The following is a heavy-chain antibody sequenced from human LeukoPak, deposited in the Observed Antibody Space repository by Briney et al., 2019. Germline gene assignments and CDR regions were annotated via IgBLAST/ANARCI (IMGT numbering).Heavy chain of an antibody. D-gene: IGHD6-19*01. Sequence: PSETLSLTCTVSGGSISSYYWSWIRQPPGKGLEWIGYTYYSGSTNYNPSLKSRVTISVDTSKNQFSLKLSSVTAADTAVYYCARDGSGWTFDYWGQGTLVTVSS. CDR1: GGSISSYY. J-gene: IGHJ4*02. CDR2: TYYSGST. V-gene: IGHV4-59*01. CDR3: ARDGSGWTFDY.